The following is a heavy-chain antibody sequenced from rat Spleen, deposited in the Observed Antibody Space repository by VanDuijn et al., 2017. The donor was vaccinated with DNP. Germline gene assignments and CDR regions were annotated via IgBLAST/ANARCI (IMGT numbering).Heavy chain of an antibody. CDR2: ISYDGSST. V-gene: IGHV5-29*01. J-gene: IGHJ3*01. CDR3: ARAEGTGFPY. D-gene: IGHD1-11*01. Sequence: EVQLVESDGGLVQPGRSLKLSCAASGFTFSDYYMAWVRQAPTKGLEWVATISYDGSSTYYRDSVKGRFTISRNNAKNTQYLQMDSLRSEDTATYYCARAEGTGFPYWGQGTLVTVSS. CDR1: GFTFSDYY.